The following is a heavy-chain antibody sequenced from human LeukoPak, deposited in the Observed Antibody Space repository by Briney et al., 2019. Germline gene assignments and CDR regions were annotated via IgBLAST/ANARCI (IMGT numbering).Heavy chain of an antibody. CDR2: MNDNSGNT. CDR3: ARGPNKSDGGNSGSAWFDP. D-gene: IGHD4-23*01. CDR1: GYTFTTYD. J-gene: IGHJ5*02. Sequence: GASVKVSCKASGYTFTTYDINWVRQATGQGLEWMGWMNDNSGNTGYAQKFQGRVTMTRNTSISTAYMELSSLRSEDTAVYYCARGPNKSDGGNSGSAWFDPWGQGTLVTVSS. V-gene: IGHV1-8*01.